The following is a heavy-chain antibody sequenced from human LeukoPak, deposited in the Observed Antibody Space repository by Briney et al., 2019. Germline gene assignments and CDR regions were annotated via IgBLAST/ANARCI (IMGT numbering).Heavy chain of an antibody. Sequence: GGYLRCYGAASGFTFNSYTMHWVRQAPGKELVGVAVLSYDGSNKYYADSVKGRFTISRDNSKNTLYLQMNSLRAEDTAVYYCARPRGMTTVTTLHFQHWGQGTLVTVSS. CDR1: GFTFNSYT. D-gene: IGHD4-17*01. CDR3: ARPRGMTTVTTLHFQH. V-gene: IGHV3-30*04. J-gene: IGHJ1*01. CDR2: LSYDGSNK.